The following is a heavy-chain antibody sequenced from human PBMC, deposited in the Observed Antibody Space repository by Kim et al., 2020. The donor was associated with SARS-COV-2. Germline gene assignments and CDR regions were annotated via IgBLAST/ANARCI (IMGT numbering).Heavy chain of an antibody. V-gene: IGHV4-39*01. J-gene: IGHJ3*02. CDR1: GGSISSSSYY. Sequence: SETLSLTCTVSGGSISSSSYYWGWIRQPPGKGLEWIGSIYYSGSTYYNSSLKSRVTISVDTSKNQFSLKLSSVTAADTAVYYCARQGRYFVRLGAFKIWGQGTMVTVSS. CDR3: ARQGRYFVRLGAFKI. CDR2: IYYSGST. D-gene: IGHD3-9*01.